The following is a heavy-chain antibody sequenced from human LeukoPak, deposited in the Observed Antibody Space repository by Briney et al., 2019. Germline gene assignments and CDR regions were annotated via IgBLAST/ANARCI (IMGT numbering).Heavy chain of an antibody. D-gene: IGHD2-15*01. CDR1: GFTFRDYY. Sequence: GGSLRLSCAASGFTFRDYYMSWIRQAPGKGLEWVSYINVGGSTMFYGDSVKGRFTVSRDNAKNSLYLQMNSLRAEDTAVYYCARETSSDCSGGSCYVNYFDYWGQGTLVTVSS. J-gene: IGHJ4*02. CDR3: ARETSSDCSGGSCYVNYFDY. CDR2: INVGGSTM. V-gene: IGHV3-11*01.